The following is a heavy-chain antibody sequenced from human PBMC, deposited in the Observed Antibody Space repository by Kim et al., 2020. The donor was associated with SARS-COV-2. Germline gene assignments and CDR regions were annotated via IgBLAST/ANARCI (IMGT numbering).Heavy chain of an antibody. CDR2: VNSDGSTT. Sequence: GGSLRLSCAASGFTFSSYCMHWVRQAPGKGLVWVSRVNSDGSTTNYADSVKGRFTISRDNAKNTLYLQMNSLRADDTAVYYCARGCSAYSGLGMEVWGQGTTVTVSS. CDR1: GFTFSSYC. D-gene: IGHD4-4*01. CDR3: ARGCSAYSGLGMEV. J-gene: IGHJ6*02. V-gene: IGHV3-74*01.